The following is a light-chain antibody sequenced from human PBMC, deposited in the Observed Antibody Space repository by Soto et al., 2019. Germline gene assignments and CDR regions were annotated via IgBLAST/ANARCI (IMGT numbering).Light chain of an antibody. Sequence: QSALTQPASVSGSPGQSITISCTGTSSDVGAYNYVSWYQQHPGKAPKLMIYEVRNRPSGVSDRFSASKAGNTASLTISGLQPEDEAYYYCSSLSTTSTPIVFGTGTKLTVL. CDR3: SSLSTTSTPIV. J-gene: IGLJ1*01. V-gene: IGLV2-14*01. CDR2: EVR. CDR1: SSDVGAYNY.